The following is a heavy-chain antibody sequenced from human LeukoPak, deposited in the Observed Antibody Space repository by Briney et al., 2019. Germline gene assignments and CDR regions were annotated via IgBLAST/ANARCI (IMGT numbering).Heavy chain of an antibody. Sequence: PGGSLRLSCAASGFTFSSYAMSWVRQAPGKGLEWVSYISSSSSTIYYADSVKGRFTISRDNAKNSLYLQMDSLRAEDTAVYYCARDSRLLTQDAFDIWGQGTMVTVSS. V-gene: IGHV3-48*01. J-gene: IGHJ3*02. CDR1: GFTFSSYA. CDR2: ISSSSSTI. CDR3: ARDSRLLTQDAFDI. D-gene: IGHD1-14*01.